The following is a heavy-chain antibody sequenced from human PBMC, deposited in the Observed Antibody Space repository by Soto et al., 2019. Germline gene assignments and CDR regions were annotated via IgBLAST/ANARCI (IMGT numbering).Heavy chain of an antibody. J-gene: IGHJ4*02. CDR3: AAVIPHTPYNSPHYFDH. CDR1: AGTVRNYA. D-gene: IGHD1-20*01. Sequence: SVKVSCKASAGTVRNYAITMVRQAPGQGLEWMGGIIPLFATSNYAQKFLGRLTFTADESAGTAYMELSSLRSEDTAVYYCAAVIPHTPYNSPHYFDHWGQGTLVTVSS. CDR2: IIPLFATS. V-gene: IGHV1-69*13.